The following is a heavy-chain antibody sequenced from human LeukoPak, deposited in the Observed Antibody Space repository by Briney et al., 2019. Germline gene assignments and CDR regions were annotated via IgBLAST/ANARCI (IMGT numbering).Heavy chain of an antibody. J-gene: IGHJ6*03. V-gene: IGHV4-39*01. Sequence: SETLSLTCTVSGGSISNSYWGWIRQPPGKGLEWIGSIYYSGNPYYNASLKSQVSISIDTSKNQFSLRLTSVTAADTAVYYCARGRSLAVAGTSIVYYYYMDVWGKGTTVTVSS. CDR2: IYYSGNP. CDR3: ARGRSLAVAGTSIVYYYYMDV. D-gene: IGHD6-19*01. CDR1: GGSISNSY.